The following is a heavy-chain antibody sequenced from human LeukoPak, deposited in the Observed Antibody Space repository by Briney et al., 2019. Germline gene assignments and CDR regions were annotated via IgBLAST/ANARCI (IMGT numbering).Heavy chain of an antibody. D-gene: IGHD6-19*01. V-gene: IGHV3-23*01. CDR3: AKDQTDSSGWWDY. CDR1: GFTFSSYE. J-gene: IGHJ4*02. Sequence: PGGSLRLSCAASGFTFSSYEMNWVRQAPGKGLEWVSAISGSGRSTYYADSVKGRFTISRDNSKNTLYLQMNSLRAEDTAVYYCAKDQTDSSGWWDYWGQGTLVTVSS. CDR2: ISGSGRST.